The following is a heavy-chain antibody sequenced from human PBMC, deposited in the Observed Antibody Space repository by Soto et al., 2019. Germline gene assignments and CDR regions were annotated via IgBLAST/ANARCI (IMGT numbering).Heavy chain of an antibody. CDR1: GYTFINYG. J-gene: IGHJ4*02. CDR2: ISCYNGNT. Sequence: QVQLVQSGTEVKKPGASVKVSCKASGYTFINYGLSWVRQAPGQGLEWMGWISCYNGNTNYAHNLQGRVTMTTDTSISTAYMELRSLRSDDTAVYYCARDHSPYYDSSGYFDYWGQGTLVTVSS. CDR3: ARDHSPYYDSSGYFDY. D-gene: IGHD3-22*01. V-gene: IGHV1-18*01.